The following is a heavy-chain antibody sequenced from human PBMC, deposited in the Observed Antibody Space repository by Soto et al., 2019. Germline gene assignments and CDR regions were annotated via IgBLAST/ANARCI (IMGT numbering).Heavy chain of an antibody. CDR1: GGSISSYF. J-gene: IGHJ4*02. V-gene: IGHV4-59*01. CDR2: IYYTGST. D-gene: IGHD6-6*01. CDR3: ARIHSIAARYFDY. Sequence: QVQLQESGPGLVKPSETLSLTCTVSGGSISSYFWSWIRQSPGKGLEWIWYIYYTGSTTYNPSLKGRITISVDTPKNQFSLRLSSVTAADTAIYYCARIHSIAARYFDYWGQGTLVTVSS.